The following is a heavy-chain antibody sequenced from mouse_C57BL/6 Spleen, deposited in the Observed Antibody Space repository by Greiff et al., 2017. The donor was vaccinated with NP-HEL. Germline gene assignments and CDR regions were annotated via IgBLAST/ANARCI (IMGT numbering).Heavy chain of an antibody. Sequence: VQGVESGPELVKPGASVKISCKASGYAFSSSWMNWVKQRPGKGLEWIGRIYPGDGDTNYNGKFKGKATLTADKSSSTAYMQLSSLTSEDSAVYFCARLDYDYDGGMDYWGQGTSVTVSS. CDR1: GYAFSSSW. V-gene: IGHV1-82*01. J-gene: IGHJ4*01. CDR3: ARLDYDYDGGMDY. D-gene: IGHD2-4*01. CDR2: IYPGDGDT.